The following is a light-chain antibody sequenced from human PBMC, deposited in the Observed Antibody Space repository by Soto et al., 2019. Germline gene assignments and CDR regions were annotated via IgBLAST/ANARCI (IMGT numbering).Light chain of an antibody. J-gene: IGKJ1*01. CDR1: QSVADN. CDR3: QQSDSTPPWT. CDR2: GAS. V-gene: IGKV3-15*01. Sequence: VMLTMSPSALSVSPRERVNLSCMSSQSVADNLAWFQQKPGQGPRLLIYGASTRATGIPARFSGSGSETDFTLTVSSLRSEDFATYFCQQSDSTPPWTLAQGTKVDI.